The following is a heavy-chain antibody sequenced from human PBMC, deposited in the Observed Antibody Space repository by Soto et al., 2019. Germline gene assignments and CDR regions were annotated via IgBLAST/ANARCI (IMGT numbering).Heavy chain of an antibody. V-gene: IGHV1-18*01. J-gene: IGHJ5*02. CDR3: ARGVGSGSYYNQYNWYAP. Sequence: ASVKVSCKASGYTFTNYGISWVRQAPGQGLEWMGWINVYNGNTKYAQKVQGRVTMTTDTSTSTAYMELRSLRSDDTAVCYCARGVGSGSYYNQYNWYAPWGQGTLVTVSS. D-gene: IGHD3-10*01. CDR2: INVYNGNT. CDR1: GYTFTNYG.